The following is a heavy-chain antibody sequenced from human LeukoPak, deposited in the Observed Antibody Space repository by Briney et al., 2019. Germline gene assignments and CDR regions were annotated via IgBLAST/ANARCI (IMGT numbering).Heavy chain of an antibody. Sequence: SETLSLTCAVYGGSFSGYYWSWIRQPPGKGLEWIGEINHSGSTNYNPSLKSRVTISVDTSKNQFSLKLSSVTAADTAVYYCARSGTVDYYYYGMDVWGQGTTVTVS. V-gene: IGHV4-34*01. CDR3: ARSGTVDYYYYGMDV. J-gene: IGHJ6*02. CDR2: INHSGST. CDR1: GGSFSGYY.